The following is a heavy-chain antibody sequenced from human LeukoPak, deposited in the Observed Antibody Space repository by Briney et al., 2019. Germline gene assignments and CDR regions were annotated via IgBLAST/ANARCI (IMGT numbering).Heavy chain of an antibody. CDR3: AKGVGYCSGGSCQQFDY. CDR1: GFTFSSYA. Sequence: PGGSLRLSCAASGFTFSSYAMSWVRQAPGKGLEWVSAISDSGGSTYYADSVKGRITISRDNSKNTLYLQMNSLRAEDTAVYYCAKGVGYCSGGSCQQFDYWGQGTLVTVSS. J-gene: IGHJ4*02. CDR2: ISDSGGST. V-gene: IGHV3-23*01. D-gene: IGHD2-15*01.